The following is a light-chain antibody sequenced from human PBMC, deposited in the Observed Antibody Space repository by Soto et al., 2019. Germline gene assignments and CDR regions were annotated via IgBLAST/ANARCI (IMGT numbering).Light chain of an antibody. CDR3: QQYNTYSPT. CDR2: KTS. CDR1: QSISTS. J-gene: IGKJ1*01. Sequence: DTQMTQSPCTLSASVGDRVTITCRTSQSISTSMAWYQQRPGTAPKLLIYKTSTLESGVPSRFSGSGSGTEFTLTISSLQPDDFATYYCQQYNTYSPTFGQGTKVEVK. V-gene: IGKV1-5*03.